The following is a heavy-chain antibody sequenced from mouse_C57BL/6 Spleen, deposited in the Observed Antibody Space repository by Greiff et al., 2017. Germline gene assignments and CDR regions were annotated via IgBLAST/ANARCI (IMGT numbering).Heavy chain of an antibody. D-gene: IGHD2-1*01. CDR2: IYPSDSET. J-gene: IGHJ4*01. CDR3: ARRGKGAMDD. CDR1: GYTFTSYW. Sequence: QVQLQQPGAELVRPGSSVKLSCKASGYTFTSYWMDWVKQRPGQGLEWIGNIYPSDSETHYNQKFKDKATLTVDKSSSTAYMQLSSLTSEDSAVYYCARRGKGAMDDWGQGTSVTVSS. V-gene: IGHV1-61*01.